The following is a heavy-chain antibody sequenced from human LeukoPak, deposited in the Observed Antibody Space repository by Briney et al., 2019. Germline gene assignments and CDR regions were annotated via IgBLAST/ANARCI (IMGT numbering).Heavy chain of an antibody. Sequence: GGSLRLSCTASGFTFKTYAMHWVRQAPGRGLEYVSSITTDGTTTYHANSMKGRFTISRDNSKNTLYLQMGSLRVEDMALYYCARDAITSGWFDAYDMWGQGTMVTVSS. J-gene: IGHJ3*02. CDR2: ITTDGTTT. V-gene: IGHV3-64*01. CDR1: GFTFKTYA. CDR3: ARDAITSGWFDAYDM. D-gene: IGHD6-19*01.